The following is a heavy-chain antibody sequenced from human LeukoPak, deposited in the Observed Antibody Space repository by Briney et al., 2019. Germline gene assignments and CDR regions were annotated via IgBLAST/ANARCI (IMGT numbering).Heavy chain of an antibody. D-gene: IGHD6-13*01. CDR3: VKGPWAYSSTWYGFDS. V-gene: IGHV3-23*01. CDR2: MSGSGHST. CDR1: GFTFSSYA. Sequence: GGSLRLSCAASGFTFSSYAMSWVRQAPGKGLEWVSSMSGSGHSTHYADSVEGRFTISRDNSMNTLYLQMNSLRVEDTAVYHCVKGPWAYSSTWYGFDSWGQGTLVTVSS. J-gene: IGHJ4*02.